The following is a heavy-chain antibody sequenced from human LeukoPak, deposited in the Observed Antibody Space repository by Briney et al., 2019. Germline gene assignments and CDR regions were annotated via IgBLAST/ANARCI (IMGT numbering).Heavy chain of an antibody. Sequence: ASVNVSCKASGGTFSSYALSWLRQAPGQGVDWMGRIIPILGIAHYAPKLQGRVTNTADKSTSTDYMEPSSMRSEETDGYLLSILPYYYGSGSYLSWFDPWGEGTLVTVSS. CDR3: SILPYYYGSGSYLSWFDP. CDR1: GGTFSSYA. J-gene: IGHJ5*02. V-gene: IGHV1-69*04. CDR2: IIPILGIA. D-gene: IGHD3-10*01.